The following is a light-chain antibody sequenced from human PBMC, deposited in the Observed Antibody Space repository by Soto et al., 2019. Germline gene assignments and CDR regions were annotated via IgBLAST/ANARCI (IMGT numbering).Light chain of an antibody. CDR3: QQYASSPIT. Sequence: EIVLTQSPATLSLSPGERATLSCGASQTVSSSYLAWYRQKPGLAPILLIYDASSRAAGIPDRFSGSGSETDFTLIISRVEPEDFAVYYCQQYASSPITFGQGTRLEIK. V-gene: IGKV3D-20*01. J-gene: IGKJ5*01. CDR2: DAS. CDR1: QTVSSSY.